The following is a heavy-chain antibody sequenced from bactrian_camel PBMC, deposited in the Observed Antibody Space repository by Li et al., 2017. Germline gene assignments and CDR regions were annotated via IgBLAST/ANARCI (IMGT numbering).Heavy chain of an antibody. V-gene: IGHV3S53*01. CDR1: YRLHC. D-gene: IGHD3*01. Sequence: HVQLVESGGGSVQVGGSLRLSCEASYRLHCAGWFRQAPGKEREVIATIDSDGVTSHADSVKGRFTISRDHAKNTLYLQMNSLKPEDTAQYYCAADLIWDGFIPPPNCSYNYWGQGTQVTVS. CDR3: AADLIWDGFIPPPNCSYNY. CDR2: IDSDGVT. J-gene: IGHJ4*01.